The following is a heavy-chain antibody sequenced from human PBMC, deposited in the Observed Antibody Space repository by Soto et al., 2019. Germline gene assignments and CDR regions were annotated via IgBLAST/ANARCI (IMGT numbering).Heavy chain of an antibody. CDR2: IVVGSGNT. J-gene: IGHJ6*02. Sequence: PSVKVSCKASGFTFSSSAVQWVRQARGQRLEWIGWIVVGSGNTNYAQKFQERVTITRDMSTSTAYMELSSLRSEDTAVYYCAADSSSSPPYYYGMDVWGQGTTVTVSS. V-gene: IGHV1-58*01. D-gene: IGHD6-6*01. CDR1: GFTFSSSA. CDR3: AADSSSSPPYYYGMDV.